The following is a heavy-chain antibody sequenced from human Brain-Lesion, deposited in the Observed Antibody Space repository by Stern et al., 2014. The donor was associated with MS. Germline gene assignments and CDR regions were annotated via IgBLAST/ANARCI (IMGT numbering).Heavy chain of an antibody. V-gene: IGHV1-2*02. D-gene: IGHD3-3*01. CDR1: GYIFTGYY. J-gene: IGHJ6*02. CDR3: ARDQRGITIFGVVTDYYYLGMDV. CDR2: TNPNTGGP. Sequence: QDQLVESAAEVKKPGASVKVSCKTSGYIFTGYYIHWVRQAPGQGLEWMACTNPNTGGPKYAQKLQGRVTMSRDTSISTAYVELSSLTSDDTAVYYCARDQRGITIFGVVTDYYYLGMDVWGQGTTVTVSS.